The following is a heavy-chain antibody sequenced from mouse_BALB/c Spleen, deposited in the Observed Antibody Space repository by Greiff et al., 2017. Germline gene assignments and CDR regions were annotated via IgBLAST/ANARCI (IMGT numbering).Heavy chain of an antibody. Sequence: VQLQQSGAELVRPGTSVKVSCKASGYAFTNYLIECVKQRPGQGLEWIGVINPGSGGTNYNEKFKGKATLTADKSSSTAYMQLSSLTSDASAVYFCARGMGYDRYFDYWGQGTTLTVSS. V-gene: IGHV1-54*01. CDR1: GYAFTNYL. CDR3: ARGMGYDRYFDY. CDR2: INPGSGGT. J-gene: IGHJ2*01. D-gene: IGHD2-14*01.